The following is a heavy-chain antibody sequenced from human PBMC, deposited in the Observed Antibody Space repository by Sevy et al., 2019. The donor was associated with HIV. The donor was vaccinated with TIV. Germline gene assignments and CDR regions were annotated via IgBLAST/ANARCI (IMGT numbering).Heavy chain of an antibody. CDR1: GGTFSTYA. CDR2: IIPILGTT. CDR3: TKDLMEATMGFDH. Sequence: ASVKVSCKASGGTFSTYAFNWVRQAPGQGLEWVGGIIPILGTTNYAQKFQGRVSTIADESTGTAYMTLCRLTSEDTAVYYCTKDLMEATMGFDHWGQGALVTVSS. J-gene: IGHJ4*02. V-gene: IGHV1-69*13. D-gene: IGHD2-8*01.